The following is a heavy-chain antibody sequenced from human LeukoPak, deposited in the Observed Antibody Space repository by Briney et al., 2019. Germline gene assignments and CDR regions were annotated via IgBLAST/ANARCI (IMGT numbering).Heavy chain of an antibody. D-gene: IGHD3-10*01. V-gene: IGHV3-21*01. CDR3: ARELFSSGSCPDG. CDR2: ISSSSSYI. Sequence: PGGSLRLSCAASGFTFSSYSMNWVRQAPGKGLEWVSSISSSSSYIYYADSVKGRFTISRDNAKNSLYLQTNSLRAEDTAVYYCARELFSSGSCPDGWGQGTLVTVSS. CDR1: GFTFSSYS. J-gene: IGHJ4*02.